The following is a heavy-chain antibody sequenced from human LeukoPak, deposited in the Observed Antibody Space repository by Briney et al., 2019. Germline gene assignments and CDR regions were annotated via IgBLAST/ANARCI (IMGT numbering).Heavy chain of an antibody. CDR2: ISGSSSYI. Sequence: GGSLRLSCAASGFTFSSHSMNWVRQAPGKGLEWVSSISGSSSYIYYADSVKGRFTISRDNAKNSLYLQMNSLRAEDTAVYYCARDLSVAGTVLDYWGQGTLVTVSS. CDR3: ARDLSVAGTVLDY. CDR1: GFTFSSHS. D-gene: IGHD6-19*01. V-gene: IGHV3-21*01. J-gene: IGHJ4*02.